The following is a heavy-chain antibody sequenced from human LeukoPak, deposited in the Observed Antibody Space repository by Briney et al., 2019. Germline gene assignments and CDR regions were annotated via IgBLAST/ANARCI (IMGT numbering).Heavy chain of an antibody. CDR1: GFTFSSYW. Sequence: GGSLRLSCAASGFTFSSYWMSWVRQAPGKGLEWVANIKQGGSETYYVDSVKGRFTISRDDSMNSLSLQMNSLRAEDTAVYYCARKNSALDYWGQGTLVTVSS. CDR3: ARKNSALDY. D-gene: IGHD2-15*01. V-gene: IGHV3-7*01. CDR2: IKQGGSET. J-gene: IGHJ4*02.